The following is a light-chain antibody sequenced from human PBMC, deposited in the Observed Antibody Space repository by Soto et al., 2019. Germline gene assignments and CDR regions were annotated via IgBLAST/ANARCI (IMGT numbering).Light chain of an antibody. J-gene: IGLJ3*02. CDR2: EVS. CDR3: TSDEGSDIGV. Sequence: QSVLTQPPAASGSPGQSVTISCTGTSSDVGAYNYVSWYQQYPGKAPKLMIYEVSKRPSGVPDRFSGSKSGKTASLTVSGLQPEDEADYYCTSDEGSDIGVFGGGPKLTVL. CDR1: SSDVGAYNY. V-gene: IGLV2-8*01.